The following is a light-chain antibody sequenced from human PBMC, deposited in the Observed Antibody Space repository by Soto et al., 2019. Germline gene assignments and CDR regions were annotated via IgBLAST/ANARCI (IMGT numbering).Light chain of an antibody. Sequence: DIQMTQSPSSLSASVGDRVTITCRASQSISSYLNWYQQKPGKAPKLLIYAASSLQSGVPSRFSGCGSGTDFTLTISSLQPEDFATYDCQQSYSTPYTFGQGTKLEIK. CDR3: QQSYSTPYT. CDR2: AAS. J-gene: IGKJ2*01. V-gene: IGKV1-39*01. CDR1: QSISSY.